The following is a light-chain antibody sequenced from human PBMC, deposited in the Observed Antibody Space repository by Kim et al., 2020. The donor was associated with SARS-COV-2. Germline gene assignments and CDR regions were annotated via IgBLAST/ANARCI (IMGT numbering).Light chain of an antibody. CDR2: DVT. CDR3: SSYTKWSTL. J-gene: IGLJ3*02. Sequence: QSVLTQPASVSGSPGQSITISCSGTSTDIGSYNYVSWYQVHPAKAPKVLIYDVTNRPSGVSDRFSGSKSGNTASLTISGLQAEDEADYYCSSYTKWSTLFGGGTQLTVL. V-gene: IGLV2-14*03. CDR1: STDIGSYNY.